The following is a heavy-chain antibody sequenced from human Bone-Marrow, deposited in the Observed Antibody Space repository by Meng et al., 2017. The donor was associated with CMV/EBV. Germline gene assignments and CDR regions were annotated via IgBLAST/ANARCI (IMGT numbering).Heavy chain of an antibody. D-gene: IGHD3-3*01. CDR2: FSGSRVII. J-gene: IGHJ4*02. CDR3: ARDSFWSGYDY. V-gene: IGHV3-23*01. Sequence: GGSLRLSCAASGFTFSSYAMSWVRQAPGKGLEWVSSFSGSRVIIYYADSVKGRFTISRDNSKNTLSLQMNSLTADDTAVYYCARDSFWSGYDYWGQGTLVTVSS. CDR1: GFTFSSYA.